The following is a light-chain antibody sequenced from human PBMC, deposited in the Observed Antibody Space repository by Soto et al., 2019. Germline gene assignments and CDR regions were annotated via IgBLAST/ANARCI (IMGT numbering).Light chain of an antibody. CDR2: QDS. CDR3: QAWDSSINWV. CDR1: KLGDKY. J-gene: IGLJ3*02. Sequence: SYELTQPPSVSVSPGQTASITCSGDKLGDKYACWYQQKPGQSPVLVIYQDSKRPSGIPERFSGSNSGNTATVTISGTQAMDEADYYCQAWDSSINWVFGGGTKLTVL. V-gene: IGLV3-1*01.